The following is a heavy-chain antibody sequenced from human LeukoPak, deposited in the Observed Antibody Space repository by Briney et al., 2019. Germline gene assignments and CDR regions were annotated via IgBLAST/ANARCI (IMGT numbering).Heavy chain of an antibody. CDR1: GFTFSDNG. Sequence: GGSLRLSCAASGFTFSDNGMTWVRQAPGKGMEWVTGISDGGDTTYDAGSVKGRFTVSRDNSKNILYLQMNSLRAEDTAIYYCAKTQGFFDHWGQGSLVTVSS. J-gene: IGHJ4*02. CDR3: AKTQGFFDH. V-gene: IGHV3-23*01. CDR2: ISDGGDTT.